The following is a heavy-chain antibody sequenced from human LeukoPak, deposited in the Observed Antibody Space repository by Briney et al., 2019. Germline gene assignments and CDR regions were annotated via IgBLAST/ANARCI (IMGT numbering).Heavy chain of an antibody. Sequence: GGSLRLSCAASGFTFSSYWMSWVRQAPGKGLEWVANIKQDGSEKYYVDSVKGRFTISRDNAKNSLYLQMNSLRAEDTAVYYCARDMCGGDCYLYYFDCWGQGTLVTVSS. CDR1: GFTFSSYW. J-gene: IGHJ4*02. CDR3: ARDMCGGDCYLYYFDC. V-gene: IGHV3-7*01. CDR2: IKQDGSEK. D-gene: IGHD2-21*02.